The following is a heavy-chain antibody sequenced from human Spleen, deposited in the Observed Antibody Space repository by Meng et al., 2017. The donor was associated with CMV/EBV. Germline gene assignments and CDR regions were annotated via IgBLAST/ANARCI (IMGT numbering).Heavy chain of an antibody. V-gene: IGHV4-34*01. D-gene: IGHD3-10*01. CDR2: INHSGST. CDR3: ARSHQFGELLYDY. J-gene: IGHJ4*02. Sequence: SETLSLTCAVYGGSLSDYYWSWIRQPPGKGLEWIGEINHSGSTNYNPSLKSRVTISIDTSKNQFSLKLSSVTAADTAVYYCARSHQFGELLYDYWGQGTLVTVSS. CDR1: GGSLSDYY.